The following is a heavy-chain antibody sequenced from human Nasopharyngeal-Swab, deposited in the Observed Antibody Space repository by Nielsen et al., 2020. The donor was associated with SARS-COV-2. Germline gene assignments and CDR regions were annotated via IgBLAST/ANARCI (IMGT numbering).Heavy chain of an antibody. D-gene: IGHD2-2*01. CDR3: ARGLSGIVPAPILGLGPFYSYYYMDV. CDR2: INPSGST. Sequence: RQAPGKGLEWIAEINPSGSTNYNPSLKSRITISVDTSKNQFSLKLSSVTAADTAVYYCARGLSGIVPAPILGLGPFYSYYYMDVWGKGTTVTVSS. V-gene: IGHV4-34*01. J-gene: IGHJ6*03.